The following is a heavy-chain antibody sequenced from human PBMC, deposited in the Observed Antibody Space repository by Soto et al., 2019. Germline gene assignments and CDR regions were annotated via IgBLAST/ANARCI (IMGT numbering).Heavy chain of an antibody. J-gene: IGHJ6*02. CDR2: INHSGST. CDR1: GGSFSGYY. Sequence: SETLSLTCAVYGGSFSGYYWSWIRQPPGKGLEWIGEINHSGSTNYNPSLKSRVTISVDTSKNQFSLKLSSVTAADTAVYYCARGGFLGNSFTRMDVWGQGTTVTVSS. V-gene: IGHV4-34*01. CDR3: ARGGFLGNSFTRMDV. D-gene: IGHD3-3*01.